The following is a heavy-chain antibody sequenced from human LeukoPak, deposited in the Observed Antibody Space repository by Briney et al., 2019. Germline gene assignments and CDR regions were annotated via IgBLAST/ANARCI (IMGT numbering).Heavy chain of an antibody. V-gene: IGHV3-74*01. D-gene: IGHD3-3*01. CDR1: GFTFSSYW. J-gene: IGHJ4*02. CDR2: INSDGCST. Sequence: GGSLRLSCAASGFTFSSYWMHWVRQAPGKGLVWVSRINSDGCSTSYADSVKGRFTISRDNAKNTLYLQMNSLRAEDTAVYYCASADFWSGYYLGYWGQGTLVTVSS. CDR3: ASADFWSGYYLGY.